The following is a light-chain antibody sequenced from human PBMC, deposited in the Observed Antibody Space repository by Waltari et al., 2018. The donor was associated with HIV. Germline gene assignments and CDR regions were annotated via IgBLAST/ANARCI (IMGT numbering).Light chain of an antibody. J-gene: IGKJ2*01. CDR2: DAS. Sequence: EPVLTQSPGTLSLSSGERATLSCRAGHTINSNYLAWYQPKPGLPPRLLIYDASTRAAGIPDRFSGGGSGTDFTLTISRLEPEDFAIYFCQQYEASPPMYTFGQGTRLEV. CDR3: QQYEASPPMYT. CDR1: HTINSNY. V-gene: IGKV3-20*01.